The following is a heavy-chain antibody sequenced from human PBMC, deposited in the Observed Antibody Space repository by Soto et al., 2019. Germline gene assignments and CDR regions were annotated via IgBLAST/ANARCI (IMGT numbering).Heavy chain of an antibody. Sequence: SETLSLTCTVSGGSISSNYRTWIRQPPGKGLEWIGYVYNSGSTNYNPSLKSRVTISEDTSKSQFSLKVNSMTAADTAVYYCARYRREAVAGYTLDNWGQGILVTVSS. CDR2: VYNSGST. J-gene: IGHJ4*02. D-gene: IGHD6-13*01. V-gene: IGHV4-59*01. CDR3: ARYRREAVAGYTLDN. CDR1: GGSISSNY.